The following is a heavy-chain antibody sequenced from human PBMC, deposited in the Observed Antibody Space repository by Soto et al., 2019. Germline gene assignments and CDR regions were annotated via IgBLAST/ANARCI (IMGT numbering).Heavy chain of an antibody. Sequence: SETLSLTCTVSGGSISSNYRTWIRQPPGKGLEWIGYVYNSGSTNYNPSLKSRVTISEDTSKSQFSLKVNSMTAADTAVYYCARYRREAVAGYTLDNWGQGILVTVSS. CDR2: VYNSGST. J-gene: IGHJ4*02. D-gene: IGHD6-13*01. V-gene: IGHV4-59*01. CDR3: ARYRREAVAGYTLDN. CDR1: GGSISSNY.